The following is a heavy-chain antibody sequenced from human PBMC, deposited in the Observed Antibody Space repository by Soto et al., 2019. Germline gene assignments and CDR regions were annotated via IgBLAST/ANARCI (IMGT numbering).Heavy chain of an antibody. Sequence: SVKVSCKASGGTFSSYAISWVRQAPGQGLEWMGGIIPIFGTANYAQKFQGRVTITADKSTSTAYMELSSLRSEDTAVYYCARVEDYYDSSGYLTGYFDYCGQGTLVTVSS. D-gene: IGHD3-22*01. CDR2: IIPIFGTA. J-gene: IGHJ4*02. V-gene: IGHV1-69*06. CDR1: GGTFSSYA. CDR3: ARVEDYYDSSGYLTGYFDY.